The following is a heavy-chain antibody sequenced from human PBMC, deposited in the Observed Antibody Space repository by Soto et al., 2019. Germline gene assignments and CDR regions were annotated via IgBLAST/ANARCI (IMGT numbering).Heavy chain of an antibody. V-gene: IGHV1-69*11. CDR2: IIPFIGTA. D-gene: IGHD4-4*01. Sequence: AVKVSCKASGGTFSSYAISWVLQAPGQGLEWIGRIIPFIGTANYPQKFQGGITITADESTSTAYIKQTSPRPEDTTVNYRARVVMPTVPASYYYGMDVSAQGTTVTVSS. J-gene: IGHJ6*02. CDR3: ARVVMPTVPASYYYGMDV. CDR1: GGTFSSYA.